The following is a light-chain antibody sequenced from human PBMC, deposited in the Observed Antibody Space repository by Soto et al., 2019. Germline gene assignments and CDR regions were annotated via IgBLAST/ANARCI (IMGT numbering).Light chain of an antibody. Sequence: GDRVTITCRASQSISSWLAWYQQKPGKAPKLLIYDASSLESGVPSRFSGSGSGTEFTLTISSLQPDDFAVYYCQQYNSWPPTFGGGTKVEIK. CDR1: QSISSW. CDR2: DAS. V-gene: IGKV1-5*01. CDR3: QQYNSWPPT. J-gene: IGKJ4*01.